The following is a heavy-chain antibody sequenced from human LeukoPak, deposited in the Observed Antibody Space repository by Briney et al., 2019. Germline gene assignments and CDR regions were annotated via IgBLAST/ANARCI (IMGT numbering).Heavy chain of an antibody. CDR2: INHSGRT. J-gene: IGHJ4*02. Sequence: PSETLSLTCAVYGGSFSGYYWSWIRQPPGNGLECIGAINHSGRTNYNRSLNSRVTISVHTSKNHFSLKLNSVTAADTAVYYCARNYDYWGQGTLVTVSS. D-gene: IGHD1-7*01. CDR3: ARNYDY. V-gene: IGHV4-34*01. CDR1: GGSFSGYY.